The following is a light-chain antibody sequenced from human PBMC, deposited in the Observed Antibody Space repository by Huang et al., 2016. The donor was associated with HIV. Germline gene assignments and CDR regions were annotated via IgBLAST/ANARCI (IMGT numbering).Light chain of an antibody. CDR2: DAS. V-gene: IGKV3-11*01. CDR1: QSVSTY. Sequence: VLTQSPATLSLSPGERATLSCRASQSVSTYLAWDQQRPGQPPRLLIYDASNRATGIPARFSGSGSGTDFTLTISSLEPEDFAVYYCQQRSNWLTFGGGTKV. CDR3: QQRSNWLT. J-gene: IGKJ4*01.